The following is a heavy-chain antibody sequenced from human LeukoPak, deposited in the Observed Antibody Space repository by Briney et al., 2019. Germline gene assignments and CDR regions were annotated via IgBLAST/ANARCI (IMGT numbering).Heavy chain of an antibody. CDR3: AREIFGSGSYPDY. V-gene: IGHV3-7*05. CDR1: GLTSSRFW. CDR2: IKQDGREQ. J-gene: IGHJ4*02. Sequence: PGGSLRLSCAASGLTSSRFWMSWVCQTPRKRLERVVNIKQDGREQYNMDPAKGRFTIYRDHTKSSLYLQMNSLRAEDTAVYYCAREIFGSGSYPDYWGQGTLVTVSS. D-gene: IGHD3-10*01.